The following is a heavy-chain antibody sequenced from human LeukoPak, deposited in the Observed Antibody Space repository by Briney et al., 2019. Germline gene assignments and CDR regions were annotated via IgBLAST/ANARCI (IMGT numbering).Heavy chain of an antibody. J-gene: IGHJ4*02. CDR1: EFTFNSYW. CDR3: ARLGARQMLEY. V-gene: IGHV3-7*01. CDR2: IKQDGGQI. D-gene: IGHD4-17*01. Sequence: PGGSLRLSCAASEFTFNSYWMSWVHQAPGKGLEWVANIKQDGGQIHYLDSVKGRFTVSRDNAKNSLYLQMNSLRAEDTAVYYCARLGARQMLEYWGQGTLVTVSS.